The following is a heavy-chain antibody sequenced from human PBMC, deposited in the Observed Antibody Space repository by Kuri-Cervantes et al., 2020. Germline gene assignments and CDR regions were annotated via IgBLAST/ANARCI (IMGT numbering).Heavy chain of an antibody. D-gene: IGHD6-19*01. CDR3: ARGYSGWSFDI. Sequence: GESLKISCAASGFTFSSYSMNWVRQAPGKGLEWVSSISSSSSYIYYADSVKGRFTISRDNAKNSLYLQMNSLRAEDTAVYYRARGYSGWSFDIWGQGTMVTVSS. V-gene: IGHV3-21*01. CDR2: ISSSSSYI. CDR1: GFTFSSYS. J-gene: IGHJ3*02.